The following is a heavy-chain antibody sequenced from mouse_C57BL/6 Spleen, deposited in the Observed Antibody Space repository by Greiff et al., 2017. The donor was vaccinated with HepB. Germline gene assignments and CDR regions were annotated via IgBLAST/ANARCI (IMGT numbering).Heavy chain of an antibody. J-gene: IGHJ4*01. CDR3: AEGNDYGGLYYAMDY. CDR1: GYTFTSYW. CDR2: IHPNSGST. Sequence: QVQLQQPGAELVKPGASVKLSCKASGYTFTSYWMHWVKQRPGQGLEWIGMIHPNSGSTNYNEKFKSKATLTVDKSSSTAYMQLSSLTSEDSAVYYCAEGNDYGGLYYAMDYWGQGTSVTVSS. D-gene: IGHD2-4*01. V-gene: IGHV1-64*01.